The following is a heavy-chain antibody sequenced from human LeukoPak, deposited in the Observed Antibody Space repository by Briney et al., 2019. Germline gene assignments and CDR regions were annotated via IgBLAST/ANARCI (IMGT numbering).Heavy chain of an antibody. CDR1: GGSISSYY. Sequence: PSETLSLTCTVSGGSISSYYWSWIRQPPGKGLEWFGYIYYSGSTNYNPSLKSRVTISVDTSKNQFSLKLSSVTAADTAVYYCASSSSWLGYYYYYMDVWGKGTTVTISS. CDR3: ASSSSWLGYYYYYMDV. CDR2: IYYSGST. J-gene: IGHJ6*03. V-gene: IGHV4-59*01. D-gene: IGHD6-13*01.